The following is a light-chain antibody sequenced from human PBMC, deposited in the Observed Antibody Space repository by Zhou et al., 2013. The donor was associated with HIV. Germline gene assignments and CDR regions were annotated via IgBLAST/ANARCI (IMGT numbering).Light chain of an antibody. Sequence: DVVMTQSPLSLPVTLGQPASISCRSSQSLVYSDGNTYLNWFQQRPGQSPRRLIYKVSNRDSGVPDRFSGSGSGTNFTLKISRVEAEDVGMYYCMQGLHTWTFGQGT. CDR3: MQGLHTWT. J-gene: IGKJ1*01. CDR1: QSLVYSDGNTY. CDR2: KVS. V-gene: IGKV2-30*01.